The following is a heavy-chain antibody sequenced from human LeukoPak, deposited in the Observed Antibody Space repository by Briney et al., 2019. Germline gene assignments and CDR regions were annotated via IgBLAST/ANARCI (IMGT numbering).Heavy chain of an antibody. D-gene: IGHD3-22*01. CDR1: GYTFTGYY. CDR3: ARGTYYYDSGLSGMGDY. J-gene: IGHJ4*02. CDR2: IIPILGIA. Sequence: ASVKVSCKASGYTFTGYYMHWVRQAPGQGLEWMGRIIPILGIANYAQKFQGRVTITADKSTSTAYMELSSLRSEDTAVYYCARGTYYYDSGLSGMGDYWGQGTLVTVSS. V-gene: IGHV1-69*04.